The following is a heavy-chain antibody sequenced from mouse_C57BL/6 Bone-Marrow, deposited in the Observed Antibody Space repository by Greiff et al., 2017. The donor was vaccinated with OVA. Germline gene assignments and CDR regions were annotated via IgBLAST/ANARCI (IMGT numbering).Heavy chain of an antibody. CDR3: ARDAMDY. CDR1: GYTFTSYG. Sequence: VQLQQSGAELVRPGSSVKMSCKTSGYTFTSYGINWVKQRPGQGLEWIGYIYLGNGYTEYNEKFKGKATLTSDTSSSTAYMQLSSLTSEDSAIYFCARDAMDYWGQGTSVTVSA. V-gene: IGHV1-58*01. J-gene: IGHJ4*01. CDR2: IYLGNGYT.